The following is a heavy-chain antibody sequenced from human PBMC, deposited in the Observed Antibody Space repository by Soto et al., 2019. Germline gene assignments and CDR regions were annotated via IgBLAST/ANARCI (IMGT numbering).Heavy chain of an antibody. CDR3: ARYIAVDVDRFDP. J-gene: IGHJ5*02. CDR2: IYYSGST. D-gene: IGHD6-19*01. CDR1: GGSISSYY. Sequence: PSETLSLTCTVSGGSISSYYWSWIRQPPGKGLEWIGYIYYSGSTNYNPSLKSRVTISVDTSKNQFSLKLSSVTAADTAVYYCARYIAVDVDRFDPWGQGTLVTVSS. V-gene: IGHV4-59*01.